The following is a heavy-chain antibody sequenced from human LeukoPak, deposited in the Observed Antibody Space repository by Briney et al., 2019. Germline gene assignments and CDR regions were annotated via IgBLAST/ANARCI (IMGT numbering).Heavy chain of an antibody. J-gene: IGHJ4*02. CDR2: INPNSGGT. CDR1: GYTFTSYD. V-gene: IGHV1-2*02. CDR3: ARETPLSGYYDSSGSNYFDY. D-gene: IGHD3-22*01. Sequence: GASVKVSCKASGYTFTSYDINWVRQATGQGLEWMGWINPNSGGTNYAQKFQGRVTMTRDTSISTAYVELSRLRSDDTAVYYCARETPLSGYYDSSGSNYFDYWGQGTLVTVSS.